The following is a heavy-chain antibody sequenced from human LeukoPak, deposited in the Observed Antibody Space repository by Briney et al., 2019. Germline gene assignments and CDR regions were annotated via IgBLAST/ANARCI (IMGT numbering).Heavy chain of an antibody. CDR1: GFTFSSYS. J-gene: IGHJ4*02. CDR3: ASSSWRGYYFDY. V-gene: IGHV3-21*01. D-gene: IGHD6-13*01. Sequence: GGSLRLSCAASGFTFSSYSMNWVRQAPRKGLEWVSSISSSSSYIYYADSVKGRLTISRDNAKNSLYLQMNSLRAEDTAVYYCASSSWRGYYFDYWGQGTLVTVSS. CDR2: ISSSSSYI.